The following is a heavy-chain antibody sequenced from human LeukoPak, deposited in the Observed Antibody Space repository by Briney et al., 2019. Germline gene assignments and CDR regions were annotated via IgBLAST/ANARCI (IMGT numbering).Heavy chain of an antibody. V-gene: IGHV3-9*01. Sequence: GGSLRLSCAASGFTFDDYAMHWVRQAPGKGLEWVSGISWNSGSIGYADSVKGRFTISRDNAKNSLYLQMNSLRAEDTALYYCAKDYSIGTTGVGIFDYWGQGTLVTVSS. CDR3: AKDYSIGTTGVGIFDY. D-gene: IGHD1-7*01. J-gene: IGHJ4*02. CDR1: GFTFDDYA. CDR2: ISWNSGSI.